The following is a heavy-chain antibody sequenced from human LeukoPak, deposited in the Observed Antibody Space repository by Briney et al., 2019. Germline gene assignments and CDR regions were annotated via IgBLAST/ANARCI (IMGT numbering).Heavy chain of an antibody. J-gene: IGHJ4*02. CDR1: GFMFDDYA. D-gene: IGHD5-24*01. CDR2: ISGDGVSS. CDR3: VREQFSHTSNYFDN. V-gene: IGHV3-43*02. Sequence: GGSLRLFCAASGFMFDDYAMHWVRQVPGRGLEWVSLISGDGVSSFYADSVKGRFTISRDNNNSSLSLQMRRLTTEDTAFYYCVREQFSHTSNYFDNWGQGILVTVSS.